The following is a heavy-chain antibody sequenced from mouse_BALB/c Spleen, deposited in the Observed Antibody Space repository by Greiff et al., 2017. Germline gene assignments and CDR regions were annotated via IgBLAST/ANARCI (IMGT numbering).Heavy chain of an antibody. CDR3: ASFTTRFAY. CDR2: ISSGSSTI. J-gene: IGHJ3*01. V-gene: IGHV5-17*02. Sequence: EVKLVESGGGLVQPGGSRKLSCAASGFTLSSFGMHWVRQAPEKGLEWVAYISSGSSTIYYADTVKGRFTISRDNPKNTLFLQMTSLRSEDTAMYYCASFTTRFAYWGQGTLVTVSA. CDR1: GFTLSSFG. D-gene: IGHD1-1*01.